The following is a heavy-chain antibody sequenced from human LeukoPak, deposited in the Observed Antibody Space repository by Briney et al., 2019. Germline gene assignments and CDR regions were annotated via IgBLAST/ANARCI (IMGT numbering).Heavy chain of an antibody. CDR1: GSGFIFGNFA. D-gene: IGHD6-19*01. CDR3: AKTTSGYSSGRYPGWPVDY. J-gene: IGHJ4*02. V-gene: IGHV3-23*01. Sequence: PGGSLRLSCEASGSGFIFGNFALSWVRQAPGKGPEWLSGISASGHYTYYADSVKGRFTISRDNFNNTLYLQMNSLSTEDTAVYYCAKTTSGYSSGRYPGWPVDYWGQGTLVTVSS. CDR2: ISASGHYT.